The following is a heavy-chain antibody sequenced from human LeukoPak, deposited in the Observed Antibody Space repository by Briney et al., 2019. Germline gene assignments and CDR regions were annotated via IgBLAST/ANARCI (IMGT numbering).Heavy chain of an antibody. CDR2: ISAYNGET. CDR1: GYTFTGYG. Sequence: ASVKVSCKASGYTFTGYGISWVRPAPGEGLEWVGWISAYNGETQYAQKVQGRVTMTTDTPTSTVYMDLRSLRSDDTAVYYCARTRPTVQGWGFDYWGQGTLVTVSS. J-gene: IGHJ4*02. D-gene: IGHD4-17*01. CDR3: ARTRPTVQGWGFDY. V-gene: IGHV1-18*01.